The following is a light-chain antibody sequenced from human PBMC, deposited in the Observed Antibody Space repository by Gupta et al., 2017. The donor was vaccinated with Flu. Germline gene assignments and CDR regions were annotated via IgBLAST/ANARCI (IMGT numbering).Light chain of an antibody. Sequence: VTPGQPASSSCKSGQSSGFGAGKTYLHWFLQKPGQPPQLLINDVSNRVAGVPDRFSGRGSGTDFTLKISRVEAEDVGVYYCRQSVQSPWTFGQGTKVEIK. CDR1: QSSGFGAGKTY. CDR3: RQSVQSPWT. CDR2: DVS. J-gene: IGKJ1*01. V-gene: IGKV2D-29*01.